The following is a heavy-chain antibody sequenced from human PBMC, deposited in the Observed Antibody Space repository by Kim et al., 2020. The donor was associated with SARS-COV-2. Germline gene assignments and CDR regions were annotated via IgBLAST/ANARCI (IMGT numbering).Heavy chain of an antibody. CDR3: ATSRTFDY. D-gene: IGHD1-1*01. CDR2: GSST. V-gene: IGHV3-74*01. Sequence: GSSTNYGESVKCRLTITRDNAMNTLYLQMNNLRAEDTAVYYCATSRTFDYWGQGTLVTVSS. J-gene: IGHJ4*02.